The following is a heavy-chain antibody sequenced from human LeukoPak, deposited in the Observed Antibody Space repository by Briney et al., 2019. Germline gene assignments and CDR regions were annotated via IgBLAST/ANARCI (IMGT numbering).Heavy chain of an antibody. Sequence: ASVKVSCKSSGYTFTDYYMHWLRQAPGQGLEWMGWISGYNGNTHYAQKFQGRVTMTTDTSTSTAYMELRSLRSDDTAVYYCAREEGAPIAAANVWGLGTLVTVSS. CDR1: GYTFTDYY. CDR2: ISGYNGNT. V-gene: IGHV1-18*04. J-gene: IGHJ3*01. D-gene: IGHD6-13*01. CDR3: AREEGAPIAAANV.